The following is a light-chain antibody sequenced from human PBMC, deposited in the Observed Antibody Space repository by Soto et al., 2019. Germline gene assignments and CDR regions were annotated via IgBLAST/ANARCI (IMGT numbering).Light chain of an antibody. CDR2: AAS. Sequence: DIQMTQSPSSLSASVGDRVTITCRASQTISTYLNWYQQKPGKAPKLLIYAASTLHSGVPSRFSGSGAGTDFTLTINSLQPEDFATYCCQQSHGIPYTFGQGTKLEIK. CDR3: QQSHGIPYT. CDR1: QTISTY. J-gene: IGKJ2*01. V-gene: IGKV1-39*01.